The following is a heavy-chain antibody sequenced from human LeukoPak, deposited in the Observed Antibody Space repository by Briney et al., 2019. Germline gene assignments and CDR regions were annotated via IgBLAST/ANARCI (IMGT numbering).Heavy chain of an antibody. CDR3: AREGFPPKISDFWSGLGPYYYYGMDV. CDR2: INPSGGIT. J-gene: IGHJ6*02. V-gene: IGHV1-46*01. CDR1: GYTFTSYY. Sequence: ASVTVSCTASGYTFTSYYMHWVRQAPGQGLEWMGIINPSGGITSYTQKFQGRVTMTRDTSTSTVYMELSSLRSEDTAVYYCAREGFPPKISDFWSGLGPYYYYGMDVWGQGTTVTVSS. D-gene: IGHD3-3*01.